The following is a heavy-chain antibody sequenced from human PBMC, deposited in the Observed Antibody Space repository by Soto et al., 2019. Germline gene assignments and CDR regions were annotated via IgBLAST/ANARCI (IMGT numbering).Heavy chain of an antibody. V-gene: IGHV4-30-4*01. D-gene: IGHD3-9*01. CDR1: GGSISSGDYY. CDR2: IYYSGST. CDR3: ASTDNLTGYSMGREPRPRFDY. J-gene: IGHJ4*02. Sequence: QVQLQESGPGLVKPSQTLSLTCTVSGGSISSGDYYWSWIRQPPGKGLEWIGYIYYSGSTYYNPSLKSRVTISVDTSKNQFSLKLSSVTAADTAVYYCASTDNLTGYSMGREPRPRFDYWGQGTLVTVSS.